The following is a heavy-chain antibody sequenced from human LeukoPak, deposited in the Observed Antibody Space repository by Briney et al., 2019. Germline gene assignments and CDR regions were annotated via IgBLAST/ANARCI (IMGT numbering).Heavy chain of an antibody. CDR2: MNPNSGNT. D-gene: IGHD2-2*02. J-gene: IGHJ6*02. CDR3: ARGGIVVVPAAITFPMRYYYYGMDV. CDR1: GYTFTSYV. V-gene: IGHV1-8*01. Sequence: ASVKVSCKASGYTFTSYVINWVRQATGQGLEWMGWMNPNSGNTDYAQKFQGRVTMTRNTSISTAYMELSSLRSEDTAVYYCARGGIVVVPAAITFPMRYYYYGMDVWGQGTTVTVSS.